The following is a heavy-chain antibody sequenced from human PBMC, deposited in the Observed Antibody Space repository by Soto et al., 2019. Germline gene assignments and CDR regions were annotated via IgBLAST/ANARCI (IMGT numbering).Heavy chain of an antibody. CDR1: GFTFSSYG. V-gene: IGHV3-30*18. CDR3: AKEAPVTVGPENWFDP. Sequence: QVQLVESGGGVVQPGRSVRLSCAASGFTFSSYGMHWVREAPGKGLEWVAVISYDGSNKYYADSVKGRFTISRDNSKNTLYLQMNSLRAEDTAVYYCAKEAPVTVGPENWFDPWGQGTLVTVSS. J-gene: IGHJ5*02. D-gene: IGHD2-21*02. CDR2: ISYDGSNK.